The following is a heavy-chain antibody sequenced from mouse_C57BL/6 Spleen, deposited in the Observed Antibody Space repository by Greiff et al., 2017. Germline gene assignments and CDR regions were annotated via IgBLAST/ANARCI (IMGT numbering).Heavy chain of an antibody. J-gene: IGHJ3*01. D-gene: IGHD2-1*01. V-gene: IGHV2-2*01. CDR2: IWSGGST. CDR1: GFSLTSYG. Sequence: QVQLKESGPGLVQPSQSLSITCTVSGFSLTSYGVHWVRQSPGKGLEWLGVIWSGGSTDYNAAFISRLSISKDNSKSQVFFKMNSLQADDTAIYYCARNDYGNYAWFAYWGQGTLVTVSA. CDR3: ARNDYGNYAWFAY.